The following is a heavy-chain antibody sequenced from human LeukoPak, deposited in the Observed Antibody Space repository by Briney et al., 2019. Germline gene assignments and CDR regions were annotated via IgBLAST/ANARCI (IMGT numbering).Heavy chain of an antibody. Sequence: SETLSLTCTVSGGSISSSSYYWGWIRQPPGKGLEWIGSIYYSGSTYYNPSLKSRVTISVDTSKNQFSLKLSSVTAADTAVYYCARRRGSYSGSYDNWFDPWGQGTLVTVSS. V-gene: IGHV4-39*07. J-gene: IGHJ5*02. CDR2: IYYSGST. D-gene: IGHD1-26*01. CDR3: ARRRGSYSGSYDNWFDP. CDR1: GGSISSSSYY.